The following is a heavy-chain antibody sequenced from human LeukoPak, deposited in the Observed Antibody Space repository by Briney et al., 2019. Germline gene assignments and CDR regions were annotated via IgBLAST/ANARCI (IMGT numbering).Heavy chain of an antibody. CDR2: ISGYNGNT. V-gene: IGHV1-18*01. D-gene: IGHD2-15*01. CDR1: GYTFTGYD. Sequence: ASVKVSCKASGYTFTGYDINWVRQAPGQGLEWMGWISGYNGNTNYAQKLQGRVTMTTDTSTSTAYMELSRLRSDDTALYYCARDFTGLLPPSYYFDYWGQGTLVTVSS. J-gene: IGHJ4*02. CDR3: ARDFTGLLPPSYYFDY.